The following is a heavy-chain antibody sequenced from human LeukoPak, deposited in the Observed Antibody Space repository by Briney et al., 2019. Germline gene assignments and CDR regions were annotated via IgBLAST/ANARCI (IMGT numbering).Heavy chain of an antibody. D-gene: IGHD3-10*01. V-gene: IGHV1-69*05. Sequence: SVKVSCKASGGTFSSYAISWVRQAPGQGLEWMGGIIPIFGTANYAQKFQGRVTVTTDESTSTAYMELSSLRSEDTAVYYCATLKRGGYYYYYMDVWGKGTTVTVSS. CDR3: ATLKRGGYYYYYMDV. CDR2: IIPIFGTA. CDR1: GGTFSSYA. J-gene: IGHJ6*03.